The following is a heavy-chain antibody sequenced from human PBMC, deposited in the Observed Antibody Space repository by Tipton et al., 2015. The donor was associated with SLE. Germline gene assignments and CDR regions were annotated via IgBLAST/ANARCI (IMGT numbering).Heavy chain of an antibody. CDR3: ARAKWVPDF. Sequence: QVQLVQSGAEVKKPGASVKVSCKASGYTFSDYDINWVRQAAGQGLEWMGWVNPNGKTGYAQRFQGRVTMTMDTSISTACMELNSLRSEDTAVYYCARAKWVPDFWGQGTLVTVSS. V-gene: IGHV1-8*01. J-gene: IGHJ4*02. D-gene: IGHD1-26*01. CDR1: GYTFSDYD. CDR2: VNPNGKT.